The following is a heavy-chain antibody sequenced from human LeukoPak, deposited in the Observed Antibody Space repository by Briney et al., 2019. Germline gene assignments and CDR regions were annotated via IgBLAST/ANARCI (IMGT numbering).Heavy chain of an antibody. CDR2: ISWNSGSI. J-gene: IGHJ4*02. D-gene: IGHD3-10*01. V-gene: IGHV3-9*01. CDR1: GFTFDDYA. Sequence: GGSLGLSCAASGFTFDDYAMHWVRQAPGKGLEWVSGISWNSGSIGYADSVKGRFTISRDNSKNTLYLQMNSLRAEDTAVYYCAKDTPTLSLLWFGELSYWGQGTPVTVSS. CDR3: AKDTPTLSLLWFGELSY.